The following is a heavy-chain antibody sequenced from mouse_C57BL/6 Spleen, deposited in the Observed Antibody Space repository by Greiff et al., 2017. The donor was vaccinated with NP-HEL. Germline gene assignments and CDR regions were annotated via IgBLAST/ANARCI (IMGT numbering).Heavy chain of an antibody. CDR3: ARPTYYGNWFAY. CDR1: GYAFTNYL. D-gene: IGHD2-10*01. Sequence: VQLQQSGAELVRPGTSVKVSCKASGYAFTNYLIEWVKQRPGQGLEWIGVINPGSGGTNYNEKFKGKATLTADKSASTAYMQLSSLTSEDSAVYFCARPTYYGNWFAYWGQGTLVTVSA. V-gene: IGHV1-54*01. CDR2: INPGSGGT. J-gene: IGHJ3*01.